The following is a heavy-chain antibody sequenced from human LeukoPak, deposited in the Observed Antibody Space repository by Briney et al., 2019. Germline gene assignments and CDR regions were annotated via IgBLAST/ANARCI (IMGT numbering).Heavy chain of an antibody. CDR2: ISYDGSNK. CDR1: GFTFSSYG. Sequence: PGGSLRLSCAAPGFTFSSYGMHWVRQAPGKGLEWVAVISYDGSNKYYADSVKGRFTISRDNSKNTLYLQMNSLRAEDTAVYYCAKDWSSMVRGVYYFDYWGQGALVTVSS. CDR3: AKDWSSMVRGVYYFDY. D-gene: IGHD3-10*01. J-gene: IGHJ4*02. V-gene: IGHV3-30*18.